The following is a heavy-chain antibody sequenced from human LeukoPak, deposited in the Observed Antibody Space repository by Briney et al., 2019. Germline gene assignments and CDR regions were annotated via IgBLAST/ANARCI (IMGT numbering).Heavy chain of an antibody. Sequence: PGGSLRLSCAASGFTFSSYAMHWVRQAPGKGLGRVAVISYDGSNKYYADSVKGRFTISRDNSKNTLYLQMNSLRAEDTAVYYCERNFWSGHTLDYWGQGTLVTVSS. V-gene: IGHV3-30-3*01. CDR2: ISYDGSNK. D-gene: IGHD3-3*01. CDR1: GFTFSSYA. J-gene: IGHJ4*02. CDR3: ERNFWSGHTLDY.